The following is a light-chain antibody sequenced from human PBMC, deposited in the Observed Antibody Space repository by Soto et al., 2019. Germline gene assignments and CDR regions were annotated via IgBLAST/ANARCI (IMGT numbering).Light chain of an antibody. CDR3: AAWDDSLNGVV. CDR2: SNN. V-gene: IGLV1-44*01. J-gene: IGLJ2*01. Sequence: QSVLTQPPSASGTPGQRVTISCSGSSSNIGSNTVNWYQQLPGTAPKLLIYSNNQRPSGVPGRFSGSKSGTSASLATSGLPSEDEADYYCAAWDDSLNGVVFGGGTKLTVL. CDR1: SSNIGSNT.